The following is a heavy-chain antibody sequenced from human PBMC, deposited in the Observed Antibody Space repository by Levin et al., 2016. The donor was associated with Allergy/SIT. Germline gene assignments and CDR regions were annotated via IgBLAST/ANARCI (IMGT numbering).Heavy chain of an antibody. D-gene: IGHD1-26*01. CDR3: ARDAVGATPSYYGMDV. J-gene: IGHJ6*02. Sequence: VRQMPGKGLEWVSGINWNGGSTGYADSVKGRFTISRDNAKNSLYLQMNSLRAEDTALYYCARDAVGATPSYYGMDVWGQGTTVTVSS. V-gene: IGHV3-20*03. CDR2: INWNGGST.